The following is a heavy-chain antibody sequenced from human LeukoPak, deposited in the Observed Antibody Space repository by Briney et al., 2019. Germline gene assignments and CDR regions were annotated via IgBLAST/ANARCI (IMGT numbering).Heavy chain of an antibody. CDR2: INSDGRNI. V-gene: IGHV3-74*03. Sequence: GGSLRLSCAASGFSFSDYWMHWVRQAPGKGLVWVSRINSDGRNIAYADSVKGRFTISKDNAKNTLYLEMNSLTIEDTAVYYCARAISWNGAQGHMDVWGKGTTVTVS. D-gene: IGHD1-1*01. CDR1: GFSFSDYW. J-gene: IGHJ6*03. CDR3: ARAISWNGAQGHMDV.